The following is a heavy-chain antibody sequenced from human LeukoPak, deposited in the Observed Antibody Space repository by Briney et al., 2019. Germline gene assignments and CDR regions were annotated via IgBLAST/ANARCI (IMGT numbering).Heavy chain of an antibody. J-gene: IGHJ4*02. CDR3: ARAQYGSGSYVD. D-gene: IGHD3-10*01. Sequence: SETPSLTCSVSRGSIDSTNYYWAWIRQPPGKGLEWIGYIYYSGSTNYNPSLKSRVTISVDTSKNQFSLKLSSVTAADTAVYYCARAQYGSGSYVDWGQGTLVTVSS. CDR1: RGSIDSTNYY. V-gene: IGHV4-61*05. CDR2: IYYSGST.